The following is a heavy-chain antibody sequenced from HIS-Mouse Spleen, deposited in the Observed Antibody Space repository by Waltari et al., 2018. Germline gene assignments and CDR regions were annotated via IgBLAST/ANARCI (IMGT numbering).Heavy chain of an antibody. CDR2: IYYSGST. CDR1: GGSISSSSYY. Sequence: QLQLQESGPGLVKPSETLSLTCTVSGGSISSSSYYWGWIRQPPGKGLEWIGSIYYSGSTYYNPSLKSRVTISVDTSKNQFSLKLSSVTAADTAVYYCAREFGLLPPISSRDYDAFDIWGQGTIVTVSS. J-gene: IGHJ3*02. V-gene: IGHV4-39*07. D-gene: IGHD3-10*01. CDR3: AREFGLLPPISSRDYDAFDI.